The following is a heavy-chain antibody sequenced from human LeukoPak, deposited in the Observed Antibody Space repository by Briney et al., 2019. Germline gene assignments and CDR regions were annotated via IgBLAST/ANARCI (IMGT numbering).Heavy chain of an antibody. CDR1: GDSISSYY. V-gene: IGHV4-4*07. CDR2: IYTSGST. CDR3: ARGGYSAYDYYYYYYYMDV. J-gene: IGHJ6*03. Sequence: PSETLSLTCTVSGDSISSYYWSWIRQPAGKGLEWIGRIYTSGSTNYNPSLKSRVTMSVDTSKNQFSLKLSSATAADTAAYYCARGGYSAYDYYYYYYYMDVWGTGTTVTVSS. D-gene: IGHD5-12*01.